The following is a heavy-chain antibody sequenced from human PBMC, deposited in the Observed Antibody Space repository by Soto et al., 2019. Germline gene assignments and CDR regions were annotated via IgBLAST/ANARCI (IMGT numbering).Heavy chain of an antibody. V-gene: IGHV4-34*09. Sequence: PSETLSLTCAVYGGSFSGYYWSWIRQPPGKGLEWIGEINHSGSTNYNPSLKSRVTISVDTSKNQFSLKLSSVTAADTAVYYCARVLLTMVRGNNWFDPWGQGTLVTVSS. CDR3: ARVLLTMVRGNNWFDP. CDR2: INHSGST. CDR1: GGSFSGYY. J-gene: IGHJ5*02. D-gene: IGHD3-10*01.